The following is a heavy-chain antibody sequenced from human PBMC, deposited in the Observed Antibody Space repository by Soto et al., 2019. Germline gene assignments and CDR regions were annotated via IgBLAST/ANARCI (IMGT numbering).Heavy chain of an antibody. CDR2: ISYSGNT. J-gene: IGHJ4*02. Sequence: SDTLCLTCTVSGGSIISGYWSWIRQPPGKGLEWIGYISYSGNTNHNPSLKSRVTMSVDTPKNQFSLRLSSVTTADTAVYYCAGLRGYAGSPIDYWGQGTLVTVSS. D-gene: IGHD2-15*01. V-gene: IGHV4-59*01. CDR1: GGSIISGY. CDR3: AGLRGYAGSPIDY.